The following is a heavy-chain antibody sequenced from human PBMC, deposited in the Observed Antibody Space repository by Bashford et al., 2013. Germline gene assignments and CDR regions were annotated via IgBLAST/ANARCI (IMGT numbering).Heavy chain of an antibody. CDR1: GGTFSSYA. D-gene: IGHD3-22*01. V-gene: IGHV1-69*13. CDR2: IIPIFGTA. Sequence: SVKVSCKASGGTFSSYAISWVRQAPGQGLEWMGGIIPIFGTANYAQKFQGRVTITADESISTAYMELSSLRSEDTAVYYCARTAYYYDSSAYQQFDYWGQGTLVTVSS. CDR3: ARTAYYYDSSAYQQFDY. J-gene: IGHJ4*02.